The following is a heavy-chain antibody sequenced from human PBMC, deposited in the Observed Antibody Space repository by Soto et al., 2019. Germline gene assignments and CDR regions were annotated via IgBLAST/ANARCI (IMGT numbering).Heavy chain of an antibody. J-gene: IGHJ6*02. CDR3: ARCRQDTIFGVVISPPYYYYGMDV. V-gene: IGHV1-18*01. Sequence: WASVKVSCKASGYTFTSYGISWVRQAPGQGLEWMGWISAYNGNTNYAQKLQGRVTMTTDTSTSTAYMELRSLRSDDTAVYYCARCRQDTIFGVVISPPYYYYGMDVWGQGTTVTVSS. CDR1: GYTFTSYG. D-gene: IGHD3-3*01. CDR2: ISAYNGNT.